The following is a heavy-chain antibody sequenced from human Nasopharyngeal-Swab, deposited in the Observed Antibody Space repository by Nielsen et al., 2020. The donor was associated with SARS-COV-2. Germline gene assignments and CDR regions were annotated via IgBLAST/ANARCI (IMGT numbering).Heavy chain of an antibody. J-gene: IGHJ4*02. Sequence: SETLSLTCTVSGGSISSGGYYWSWIRQPPGKGLEWIGYIYYSGSTNHSPSLKSRVTISVDTSKNQFSLKLSSVTAADTAVYYCARGTPYSFWAFDYWGQGTLVTVSS. V-gene: IGHV4-61*08. D-gene: IGHD2-15*01. CDR3: ARGTPYSFWAFDY. CDR2: IYYSGST. CDR1: GGSISSGGYY.